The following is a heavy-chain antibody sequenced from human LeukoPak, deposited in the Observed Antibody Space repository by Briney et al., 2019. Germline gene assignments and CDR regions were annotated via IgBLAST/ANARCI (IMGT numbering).Heavy chain of an antibody. CDR3: ARAQMRGGVFDY. CDR2: IYSGGST. J-gene: IGHJ4*02. V-gene: IGHV3-66*02. D-gene: IGHD3-16*01. Sequence: GGSLRLSCAASGFTVSSNYMSWVRQAQGKGLEWVSVIYSGGSTYYADSVKGRFTISRDNSKNTLYLQMNSLRAEDTAVYYCARAQMRGGVFDYWGQGTLVTVSS. CDR1: GFTVSSNY.